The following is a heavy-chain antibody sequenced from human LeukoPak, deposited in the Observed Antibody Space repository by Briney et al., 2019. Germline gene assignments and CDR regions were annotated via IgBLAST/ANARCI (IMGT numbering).Heavy chain of an antibody. Sequence: PSETLSLTCTVSDGSISSDYWSWLRQPPGKELEWIGYIYYTGRTQYNPSLKSRVTVSLDTSDNHFSLEVTSVTAADTAVYYCARGRRSDSSYRPFDYWGQGILVTVSS. J-gene: IGHJ4*02. CDR1: DGSISSDY. CDR2: IYYTGRT. V-gene: IGHV4-59*01. D-gene: IGHD4-11*01. CDR3: ARGRRSDSSYRPFDY.